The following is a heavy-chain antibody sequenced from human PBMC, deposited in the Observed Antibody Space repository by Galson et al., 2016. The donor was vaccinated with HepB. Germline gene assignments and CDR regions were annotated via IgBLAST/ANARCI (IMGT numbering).Heavy chain of an antibody. Sequence: SDTLSPICTLPGLSVASSCWTWTRRHAGKRPGWIRRVFHSGRAPSHPSLKGRFAMSVDLSKNQFTVNLASVTAADTAVYFCARKQTGGPDDDIDYWGQGILVTVSS. CDR1: GLSVASSC. V-gene: IGHV4-4*07. CDR3: ARKQTGGPDDDIDY. D-gene: IGHD1-14*01. J-gene: IGHJ4*02. CDR2: VFHSGRA.